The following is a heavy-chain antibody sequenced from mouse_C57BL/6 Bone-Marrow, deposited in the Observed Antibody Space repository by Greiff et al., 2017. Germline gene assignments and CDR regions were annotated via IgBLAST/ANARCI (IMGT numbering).Heavy chain of an antibody. CDR2: ISSGSSTI. J-gene: IGHJ2*01. CDR3: ARPGDRAYTGFDY. CDR1: GFTFSDYG. D-gene: IGHD1-1*01. V-gene: IGHV5-17*01. Sequence: EVKLVESGGGLVKPGGSLKLSCAASGFTFSDYGMHWVRQAPEKGLEWVAYISSGSSTIYYADTVKGRFTISRDNAKNTLFLQMTSLRSEDTAMYYCARPGDRAYTGFDYWGQGTTLTVSS.